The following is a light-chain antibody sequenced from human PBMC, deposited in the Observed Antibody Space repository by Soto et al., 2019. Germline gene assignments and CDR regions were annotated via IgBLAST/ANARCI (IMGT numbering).Light chain of an antibody. CDR3: LQSYSVPHT. CDR2: AAS. Sequence: DIQMTQSPSSLSASVGDRVTITCRASQSISSYLNWYQHKPGKAPYLLIYAASSLESGVPSRFSGSGSGTDFALTISSLQPEDFATFYCLQSYSVPHTFGQGTKL. J-gene: IGKJ2*01. CDR1: QSISSY. V-gene: IGKV1-39*01.